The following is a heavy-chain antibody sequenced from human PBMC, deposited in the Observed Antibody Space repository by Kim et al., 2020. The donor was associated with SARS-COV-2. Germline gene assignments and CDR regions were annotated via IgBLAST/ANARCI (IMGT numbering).Heavy chain of an antibody. V-gene: IGHV4-39*01. CDR1: GGSISSSSYY. J-gene: IGHJ4*02. CDR2: IYYSGST. Sequence: SETLSLTCTVSGGSISSSSYYWGWIRQPPGKGLEWIGSIYYSGSTYYNPSLKSRVTISVDTSKNQFSLKLSSVTAADTAVYYCARQGEDTAMVKGAYYFDYWGRGTLVTVSS. D-gene: IGHD5-18*01. CDR3: ARQGEDTAMVKGAYYFDY.